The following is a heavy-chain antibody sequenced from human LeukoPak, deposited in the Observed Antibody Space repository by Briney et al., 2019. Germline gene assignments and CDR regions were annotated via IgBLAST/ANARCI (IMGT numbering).Heavy chain of an antibody. D-gene: IGHD5-12*01. V-gene: IGHV1-2*02. CDR1: GYTFTGYY. CDR3: ARALVDIEATDAFDI. CDR2: INPNSGGT. J-gene: IGHJ3*02. Sequence: ASVKVSCKASGYTFTGYYMHWVRQAPGQGLEWMGWINPNSGGTNYAQKFQGRVTMTRDTSISTAYMELSRLRSDDTAVYYCARALVDIEATDAFDIWGQGTMVTVSS.